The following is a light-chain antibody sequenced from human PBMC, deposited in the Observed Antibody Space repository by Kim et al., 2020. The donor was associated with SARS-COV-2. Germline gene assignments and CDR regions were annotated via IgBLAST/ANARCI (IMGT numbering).Light chain of an antibody. Sequence: VSTGERSTLSCRATENVSSNLGVYPQKPGQAPRLLIYGGSTRATGIPARFSGSGSGAEFTLTIRSLQSEGFGVYYWQQYNNWPLDSFGQENKLE. V-gene: IGKV3-15*01. CDR3: QQYNNWPLDS. CDR2: GGS. CDR1: ENVSSN. J-gene: IGKJ2*03.